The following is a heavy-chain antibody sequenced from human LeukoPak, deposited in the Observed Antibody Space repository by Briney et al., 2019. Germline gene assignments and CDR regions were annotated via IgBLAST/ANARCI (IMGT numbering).Heavy chain of an antibody. J-gene: IGHJ5*02. CDR3: AKSSGYYGWFDP. V-gene: IGHV1-46*01. Sequence: ASVKVSCKASGYTFTSYYMHWVRQAPGQGLEWMGIINPSGGSTSYAQKFQGRVTITRDTSTSTVYMELSSLRSEDTAVYYCAKSSGYYGWFDPWGQGTLVTVSS. CDR1: GYTFTSYY. CDR2: INPSGGST. D-gene: IGHD3-22*01.